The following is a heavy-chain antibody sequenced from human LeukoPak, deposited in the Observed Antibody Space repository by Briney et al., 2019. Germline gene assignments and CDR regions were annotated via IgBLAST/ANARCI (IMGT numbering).Heavy chain of an antibody. D-gene: IGHD4-11*01. J-gene: IGHJ4*02. Sequence: ASVKVSCKASGYTFTDYYIHWVRQAPGQGLEWMGWMNPNSGNTDYAQKFQGRVTMTRNTSISTAYMELSSLRSEDTAVYYCARWGREVTTCFDYWGQGTLVTVSS. CDR1: GYTFTDYY. CDR2: MNPNSGNT. V-gene: IGHV1-8*02. CDR3: ARWGREVTTCFDY.